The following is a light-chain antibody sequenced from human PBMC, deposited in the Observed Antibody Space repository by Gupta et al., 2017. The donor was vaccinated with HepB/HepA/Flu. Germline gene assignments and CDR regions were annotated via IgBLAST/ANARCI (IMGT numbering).Light chain of an antibody. CDR1: QDINNY. CDR2: DAS. CDR3: QQDDSLPLT. Sequence: INMTHSPSSLPSSVGDRVIITSVASQDINNYFSWFQQKPGKPPKLLIYDASALETGVPSRFTGSGSETVFTFTIISLQPEDFARYYCQQDDSLPLTFGGGTKVEIK. J-gene: IGKJ4*01. V-gene: IGKV1-33*01.